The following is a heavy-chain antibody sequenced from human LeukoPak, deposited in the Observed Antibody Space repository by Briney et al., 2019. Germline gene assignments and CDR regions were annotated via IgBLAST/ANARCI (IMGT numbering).Heavy chain of an antibody. Sequence: SETLSLTCTVSGGSISSSSYYWGWIRQPPGKGLEWIGSIYYSGSTYYNPSLKSRVTISVDTSKNQFSLKLSSVTAADTAVYYCARLRKITMVRGVFDYWGQGTLVTVSS. CDR2: IYYSGST. V-gene: IGHV4-39*01. J-gene: IGHJ4*02. CDR3: ARLRKITMVRGVFDY. CDR1: GGSISSSSYY. D-gene: IGHD3-10*01.